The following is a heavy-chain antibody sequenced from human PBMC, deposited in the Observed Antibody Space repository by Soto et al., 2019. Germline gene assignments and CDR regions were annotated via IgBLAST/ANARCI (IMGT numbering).Heavy chain of an antibody. V-gene: IGHV3-23*01. CDR3: AAPSDPGCSSTSCYSYYYYGMDV. CDR1: GFTFSSYA. J-gene: IGHJ6*02. CDR2: ISGSGGST. D-gene: IGHD2-2*01. Sequence: GGSLRLSCAASGFTFSSYAMSWVRQAPGKGLEWVSAISGSGGSTYYADSVKGRFTISRDNSKNTLYLQMNSLRAEDTAVYYCAAPSDPGCSSTSCYSYYYYGMDVWGQGTTVTVSS.